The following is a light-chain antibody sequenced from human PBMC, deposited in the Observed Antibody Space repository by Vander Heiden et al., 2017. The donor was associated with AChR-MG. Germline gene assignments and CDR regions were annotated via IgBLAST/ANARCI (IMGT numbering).Light chain of an antibody. CDR3: AAWDDRLNGLYV. CDR1: SSNIGANS. CDR2: ATN. Sequence: QSVLTQPPSASGTPGQRVTISCRGSSSNIGANSVNWYQHVPGTAPKLLISATNQRPSGVPDRFSGSKSGTSASLAISGLQSEDEADYYCAAWDDRLNGLYVFGTGTKVTVL. J-gene: IGLJ1*01. V-gene: IGLV1-44*01.